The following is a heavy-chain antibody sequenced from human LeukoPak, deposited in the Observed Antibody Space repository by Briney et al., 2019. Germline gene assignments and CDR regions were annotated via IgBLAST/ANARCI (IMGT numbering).Heavy chain of an antibody. D-gene: IGHD3-10*01. CDR1: GGSISSGGYY. CDR2: IYYSGST. J-gene: IGHJ4*02. CDR3: ARANYYGSGSYQYYFDY. V-gene: IGHV4-31*03. Sequence: SETLSLTCTVSGGSISSGGYYWSWIRQHPGKGLEWIGYIYYSGSTYYNPSLKSRVTISVDTSKNQFSLKLSSVTAADTAVYYCARANYYGSGSYQYYFDYWGQGTLVTVSS.